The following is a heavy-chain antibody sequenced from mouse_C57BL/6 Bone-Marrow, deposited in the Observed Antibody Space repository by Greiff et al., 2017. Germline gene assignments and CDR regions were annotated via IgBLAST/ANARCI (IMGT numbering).Heavy chain of an antibody. J-gene: IGHJ3*01. V-gene: IGHV1-81*01. CDR1: GYTFTSYG. CDR2: IYPRSGNT. D-gene: IGHD1-1*01. Sequence: QVQLQQSGAELARPGASVKLSCKASGYTFTSYGISWVKQRTGQGLEWIGEIYPRSGNTYYNEKFKGKATLTADKSSSTAYMELRSLTSEDSAVYFCAFCYGSPWFAYWGQGTLVTVSA. CDR3: AFCYGSPWFAY.